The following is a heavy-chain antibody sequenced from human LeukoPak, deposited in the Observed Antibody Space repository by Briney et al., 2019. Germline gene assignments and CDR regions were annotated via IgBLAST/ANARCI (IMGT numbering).Heavy chain of an antibody. J-gene: IGHJ4*02. Sequence: ASVKVSCKASGYTFTSYAMHWVRQAPGQRLEWMGWINAGNGNTKYSQKFQGRVTITRDTSASTAYTELSSLRSEDTAVYYCARDRDVVVVAALDYWGQGTLVTVSS. CDR3: ARDRDVVVVAALDY. CDR2: INAGNGNT. CDR1: GYTFTSYA. V-gene: IGHV1-3*01. D-gene: IGHD2-15*01.